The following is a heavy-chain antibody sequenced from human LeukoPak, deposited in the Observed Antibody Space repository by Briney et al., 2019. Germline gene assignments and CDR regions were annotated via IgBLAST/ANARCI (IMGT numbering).Heavy chain of an antibody. V-gene: IGHV3-33*01. CDR2: IWYDGSSK. CDR1: GFTFSSYG. D-gene: IGHD2-15*01. CDR3: ARDEGYCRGGSCYSAEYFQH. Sequence: PGRSLRLSCAASGFTFSSYGMHWVRQAPGKGLERVAMIWYDGSSKYYAASVKGGFTISRDNSKNTLYLQMNSLRAEDTAVYYCARDEGYCRGGSCYSAEYFQHWGQGTLVTVSS. J-gene: IGHJ1*01.